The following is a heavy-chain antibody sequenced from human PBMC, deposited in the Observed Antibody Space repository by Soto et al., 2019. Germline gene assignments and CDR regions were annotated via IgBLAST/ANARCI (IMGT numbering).Heavy chain of an antibody. D-gene: IGHD7-27*01. J-gene: IGHJ5*02. CDR2: IYKSATT. CDR1: GDSISNLDYF. V-gene: IGHV4-30-4*01. CDR3: ARGLYCLTGRCFPNWFDP. Sequence: SETLSLTCSVSGDSISNLDYFWAWIRQPPGQALEYIGYIYKSATTYYNPSFKSRVAISVDTSKSQFSLNVTSVTAADTAVYFCARGLYCLTGRCFPNWFDPWGQGALVTVSS.